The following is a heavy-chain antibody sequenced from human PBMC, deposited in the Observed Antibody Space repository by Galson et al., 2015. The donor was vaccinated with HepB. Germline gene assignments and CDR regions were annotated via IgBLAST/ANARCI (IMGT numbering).Heavy chain of an antibody. CDR2: VSANGATT. J-gene: IGHJ4*02. D-gene: IGHD4-17*01. V-gene: IGHV3-23*01. CDR1: TLILTKYA. Sequence: SLRLSCAASTLILTKYAMTWVRQAPGKGPGWVSVVSANGATTHYADSVRGRFTIFRDNSKNTLYLQMSSLKLEDTAVYFCAKNYGDYVYDPFDLWGQGTLVTVSS. CDR3: AKNYGDYVYDPFDL.